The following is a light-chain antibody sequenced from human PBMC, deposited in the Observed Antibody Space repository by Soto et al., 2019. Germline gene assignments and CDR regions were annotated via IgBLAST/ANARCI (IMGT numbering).Light chain of an antibody. CDR2: DAS. Sequence: DIQLTQSPSSLSASVGDKVTITCRASQSIRSYLNWVQQKPGKAPKLLIYDASSLQTGVPSRFSGSGSGTEFTLTISSLQPEDFAVYYCQQYNNWPITFGQGTRLEI. CDR1: QSIRSY. V-gene: IGKV1-17*01. J-gene: IGKJ5*01. CDR3: QQYNNWPIT.